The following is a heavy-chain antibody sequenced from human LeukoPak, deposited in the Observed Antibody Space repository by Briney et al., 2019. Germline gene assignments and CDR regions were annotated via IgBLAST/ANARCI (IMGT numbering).Heavy chain of an antibody. D-gene: IGHD2-15*01. CDR1: GGSISSGGYY. Sequence: PSQTLSLTCTVSGGSISSGGYYWSWIRQHPGKGLEWIGYIYYSGSTYYNPSLKSRVTISVDTSKNQFSLKLSSVTAADTAVYYCARAIVGTPRFGKKTHYNWFDPWGQGTLVTVSS. V-gene: IGHV4-31*03. CDR2: IYYSGST. J-gene: IGHJ5*02. CDR3: ARAIVGTPRFGKKTHYNWFDP.